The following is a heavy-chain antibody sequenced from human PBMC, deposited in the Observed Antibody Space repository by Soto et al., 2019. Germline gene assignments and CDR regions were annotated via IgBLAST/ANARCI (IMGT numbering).Heavy chain of an antibody. V-gene: IGHV1-18*04. J-gene: IGHJ4*02. CDR1: GYTFTGYG. CDR2: ISAYNGNT. Sequence: ASVKVSCKASGYTFTGYGISWVRQAPGQGLEWMGWISAYNGNTNYAQKLQGRDTMTTDTSTSTAYMELRSLRSDDTAVYYCARGYSMIVVVRPPDYWGQGTLVTVSS. CDR3: ARGYSMIVVVRPPDY. D-gene: IGHD3-22*01.